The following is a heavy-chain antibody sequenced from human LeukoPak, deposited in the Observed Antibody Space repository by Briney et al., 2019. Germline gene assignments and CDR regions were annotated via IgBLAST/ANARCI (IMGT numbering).Heavy chain of an antibody. D-gene: IGHD4-17*01. CDR2: ISAYNGNT. V-gene: IGHV1-18*01. CDR1: GYTFTSYG. J-gene: IGHJ6*02. CDR3: ARVRDYGDYGLRYYYYYYGMDV. Sequence: ASVKVSCKASGYTFTSYGISWVRQAPGQGLEWMGWISAYNGNTNYAQKLQGRVTMTTDTSTSTAYMELRSLRSDDTAVYYCARVRDYGDYGLRYYYYYYGMDVWGQGTTVTVSS.